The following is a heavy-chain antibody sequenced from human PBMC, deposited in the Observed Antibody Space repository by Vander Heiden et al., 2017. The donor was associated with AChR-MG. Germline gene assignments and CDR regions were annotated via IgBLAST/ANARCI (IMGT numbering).Heavy chain of an antibody. CDR3: ARVEGGSMVQGVIISSYYYYMDV. V-gene: IGHV3-53*02. CDR1: GFTVSSNY. J-gene: IGHJ6*03. Sequence: EVQLVETGGGLIQPGGSLRLSCAASGFTVSSNYMSWVRQAPGKGLEWVSVIYSGGSTYYADSVKGRFTISRDNSKNTLYLQMNSLRAEDTAVYYCARVEGGSMVQGVIISSYYYYMDVWGKGTTVTVSS. CDR2: IYSGGST. D-gene: IGHD3-10*01.